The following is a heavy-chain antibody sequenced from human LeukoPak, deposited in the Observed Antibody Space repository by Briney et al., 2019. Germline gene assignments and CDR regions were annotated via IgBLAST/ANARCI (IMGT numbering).Heavy chain of an antibody. D-gene: IGHD2/OR15-2a*01. Sequence: GGSLRLSCAASGFSFNNVWMSWVRQAPGKGLEWVGHIKSKPDGGTTECAAPVKGRFTISRDDSKNTLYLQMDSLRTEDTAVYYCTSLGATGFYAFDYWGQGTLVTVSS. V-gene: IGHV3-15*01. J-gene: IGHJ4*02. CDR1: GFSFNNVW. CDR2: IKSKPDGGTT. CDR3: TSLGATGFYAFDY.